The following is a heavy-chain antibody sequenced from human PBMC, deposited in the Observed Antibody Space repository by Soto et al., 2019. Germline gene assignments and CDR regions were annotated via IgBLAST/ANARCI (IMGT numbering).Heavy chain of an antibody. CDR1: GGSISSSSYY. CDR3: ARHGAGRVAVPGNRFDR. D-gene: IGHD6-19*01. V-gene: IGHV4-39*01. Sequence: QLQLQESGPGLVKPSETLSLTCTVPGGSISSSSYYWGWIRQPPGKGLEWIGSIYYSGRTYYKPSLQRRVTLSVDTSKNQFYLTLRSVTASDTAVYYCARHGAGRVAVPGNRFDRWGQGTLVTVFS. CDR2: IYYSGRT. J-gene: IGHJ5*02.